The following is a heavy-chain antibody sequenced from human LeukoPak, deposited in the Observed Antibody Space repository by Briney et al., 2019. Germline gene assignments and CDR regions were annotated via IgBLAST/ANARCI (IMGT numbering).Heavy chain of an antibody. D-gene: IGHD3/OR15-3a*01. CDR2: IDPNSGGT. Sequence: ASVRVSCKASGYTFTGKFIHWVRQAPGRGLEWMGWIDPNSGGTDYAQKFQGRVTMTRDTSIATAYMDLSRLISDDTAVYYCARDREGLGYFDFWGQGTLVTVSS. CDR3: ARDREGLGYFDF. J-gene: IGHJ4*02. V-gene: IGHV1-2*02. CDR1: GYTFTGKF.